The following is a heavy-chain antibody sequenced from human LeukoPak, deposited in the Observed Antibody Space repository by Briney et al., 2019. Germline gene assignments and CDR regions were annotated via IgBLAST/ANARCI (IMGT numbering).Heavy chain of an antibody. CDR1: GGTFSSYA. CDR2: IIPIFGTA. J-gene: IGHJ4*02. D-gene: IGHD5-24*01. Sequence: SVKVSCKASGGTFSSYAISWVRQAPGQGLEWMGRIIPIFGTANYAQKFQGRVTITTDESTSTAYMELSSLRSEDAAVYYCARGRDGYNSDWGQGTLVTVSS. CDR3: ARGRDGYNSD. V-gene: IGHV1-69*05.